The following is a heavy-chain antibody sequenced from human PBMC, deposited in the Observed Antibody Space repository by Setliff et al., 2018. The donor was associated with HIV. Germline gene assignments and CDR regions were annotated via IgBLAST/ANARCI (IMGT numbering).Heavy chain of an antibody. Sequence: PSETLSLTCAVYGESLSDYYWSWIRQPPGKGLEWIGEINHNKSSDYNPSLKSRVTMSVDTSKNQFSLKMTSVTAADASIYYCARGNGHWRYWGQGSLVTVSS. CDR1: GESLSDYY. CDR3: ARGNGHWRY. D-gene: IGHD1-20*01. J-gene: IGHJ4*02. CDR2: INHNKSS. V-gene: IGHV4-34*01.